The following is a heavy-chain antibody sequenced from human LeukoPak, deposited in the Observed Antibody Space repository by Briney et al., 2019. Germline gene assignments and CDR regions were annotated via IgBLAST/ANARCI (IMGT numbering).Heavy chain of an antibody. J-gene: IGHJ4*02. V-gene: IGHV4-38-2*02. Sequence: SETLSLTCTVSGYSISSGYYWGWIRQPPGEGLEWIGSIYDSGRTYYNPSLKSRVTISVDTSKNQFSLKLSSVTAADTAVYYCARGQLPKPSFDYWGQGTLVTVSS. CDR1: GYSISSGYY. CDR2: IYDSGRT. D-gene: IGHD2-2*01. CDR3: ARGQLPKPSFDY.